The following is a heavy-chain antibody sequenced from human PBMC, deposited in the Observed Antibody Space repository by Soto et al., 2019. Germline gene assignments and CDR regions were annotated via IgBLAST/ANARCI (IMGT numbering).Heavy chain of an antibody. CDR1: GGSISNYY. CDR2: VSYSGNI. Sequence: SETLSLTCTVSGGSISNYYWNWIRQSPGKGLEWIGYVSYSGNINYSPSLKSRVTMSVDTSKNQFSLNLTSVTAADTAVYYCARGSSGYFPTLFWFWGQGTLVTVSS. CDR3: ARGSSGYFPTLFWF. V-gene: IGHV4-59*01. D-gene: IGHD3-22*01. J-gene: IGHJ4*01.